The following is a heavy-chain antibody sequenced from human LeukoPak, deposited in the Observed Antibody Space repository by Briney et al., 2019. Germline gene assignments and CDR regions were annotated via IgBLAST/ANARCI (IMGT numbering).Heavy chain of an antibody. CDR2: IYYSGST. CDR3: ARDPYCSGGSCQSWFDP. CDR1: GGSISSSSYY. V-gene: IGHV4-39*07. J-gene: IGHJ5*02. Sequence: SETLSLTCTVSGGSISSSSYYWGWIRQPPGKGLEWIGSIYYSGSTYYNPSLKSRVTISVDTSKNQFSLKLSSVTAAATAVYYCARDPYCSGGSCQSWFDPWGQGTLVTVSS. D-gene: IGHD2-15*01.